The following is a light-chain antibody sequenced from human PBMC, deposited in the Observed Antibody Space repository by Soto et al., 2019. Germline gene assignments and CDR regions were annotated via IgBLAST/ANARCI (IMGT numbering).Light chain of an antibody. V-gene: IGKV1-6*01. CDR3: LQDYNLLT. J-gene: IGKJ4*01. CDR1: QGIGTV. CDR2: GAS. Sequence: AIQMTQSTSSLLPSVGDGVTIACRASQGIGTVLAWYQQKPGEAPNLRTYGASSLQSGDPSRFGGRGSGTDFTLTISNLQPEDFATYYGLQDYNLLTFGGGTKVEL.